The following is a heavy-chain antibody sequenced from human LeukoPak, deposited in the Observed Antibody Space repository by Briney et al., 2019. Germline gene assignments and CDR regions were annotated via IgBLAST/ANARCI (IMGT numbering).Heavy chain of an antibody. J-gene: IGHJ6*02. CDR2: ISSSGSTI. D-gene: IGHD3-3*01. CDR3: ARDNFRAYYYYGMDV. Sequence: GGSLRLSCAASGFTFSSYEMNWVRQAPGKGLEWVSYISSSGSTIYYADSVKGRFTISRDNAKNSLYLQINSLRAEDTAVYYCARDNFRAYYYYGMDVWAKGPRSPSP. V-gene: IGHV3-48*03. CDR1: GFTFSSYE.